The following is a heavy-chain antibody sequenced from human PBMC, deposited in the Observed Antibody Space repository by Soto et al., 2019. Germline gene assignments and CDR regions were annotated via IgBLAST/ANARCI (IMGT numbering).Heavy chain of an antibody. CDR3: ARGGYYDSSGSRNYHYYGMNV. V-gene: IGHV1-18*01. Sequence: ASVKVSCKASGYTFSSYGINWVRQAPGQGLQWLGWISPYDGNTKYAQILQGRVSMTTDTSTKTAYMEVRSLRSDDTAVYYCARGGYYDSSGSRNYHYYGMNVWGQGTTVTVS. CDR1: GYTFSSYG. D-gene: IGHD3-22*01. J-gene: IGHJ6*02. CDR2: ISPYDGNT.